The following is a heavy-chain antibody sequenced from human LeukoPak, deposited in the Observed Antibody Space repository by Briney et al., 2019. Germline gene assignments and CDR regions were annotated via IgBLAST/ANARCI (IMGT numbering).Heavy chain of an antibody. Sequence: SETLSLTCTVSGYSISSGYYWGWIRQPPGKGLEWIGSIYHSGSTYYNPSLKSRVTISVDTSKNQFSLKLSSVTAANTAVYYCARSPRSGYARAAFDIWGQGTMVTVSS. CDR3: ARSPRSGYARAAFDI. V-gene: IGHV4-38-2*02. D-gene: IGHD5-12*01. CDR1: GYSISSGYY. CDR2: IYHSGST. J-gene: IGHJ3*02.